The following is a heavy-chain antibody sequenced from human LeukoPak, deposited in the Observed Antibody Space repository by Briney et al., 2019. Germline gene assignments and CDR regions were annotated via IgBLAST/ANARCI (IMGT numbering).Heavy chain of an antibody. CDR2: ISSSGSTI. D-gene: IGHD6-13*01. V-gene: IGHV3-11*04. CDR1: GFTFSDYY. J-gene: IGHJ4*02. Sequence: KPGGSLRLSCAASGFTFSDYYMSWIRQAPGKGLEWVSYISSSGSTIYYADSVKGRFTISRDNAKNSLYLQMNSLRAEDTAVYYCARDSRADAGSWYSIINDYWGQGTLVTVSS. CDR3: ARDSRADAGSWYSIINDY.